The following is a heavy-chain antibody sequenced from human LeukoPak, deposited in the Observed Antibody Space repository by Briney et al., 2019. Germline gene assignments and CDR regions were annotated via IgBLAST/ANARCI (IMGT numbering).Heavy chain of an antibody. CDR1: GGSISGYY. Sequence: SETLSLTRTVSGGSISGYYWSWIRQPAGKGLEWLGRIYTTGSTNYNPSLKSRVTMSVDTSKNQFSLRLNSVTAADTAVYYCARDRSYDSSGYYNFDCWGQGTLVTVSS. CDR2: IYTTGST. D-gene: IGHD3-22*01. CDR3: ARDRSYDSSGYYNFDC. V-gene: IGHV4-4*07. J-gene: IGHJ4*02.